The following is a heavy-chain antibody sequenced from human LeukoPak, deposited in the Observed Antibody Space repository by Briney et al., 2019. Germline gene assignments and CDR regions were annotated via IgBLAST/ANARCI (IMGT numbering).Heavy chain of an antibody. Sequence: SETLSLTCAVSGGSISSYYWTWIRQPPGKGLEWVGYIQNSAIYRAKIKSSPSLQSRVSLSIDTSKNQVSLTVNYVTAADTAVYYCARLSSTLYYSMDVWGPGTAVTVSS. CDR2: IQNSAIYRAKI. CDR1: GGSISSYY. J-gene: IGHJ6*02. CDR3: ARLSSTLYYSMDV. V-gene: IGHV4-59*08. D-gene: IGHD6-6*01.